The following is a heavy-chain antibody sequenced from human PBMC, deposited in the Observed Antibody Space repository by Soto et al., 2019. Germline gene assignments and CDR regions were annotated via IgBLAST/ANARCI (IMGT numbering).Heavy chain of an antibody. J-gene: IGHJ4*02. CDR3: ARDLEYYGSGSGGGLGY. CDR2: IYYSGST. CDR1: GGSISSGGYY. D-gene: IGHD3-10*01. V-gene: IGHV4-31*03. Sequence: QVQLQESGPGLVKPSQALSLTCTVSGGSISSGGYYWSWIRQHPGKGLEWIGYIYYSGSTYYNPSLKSRVTISVDTSKNQFSLKLSSVTAADTAVYYCARDLEYYGSGSGGGLGYWGQETLVTVSS.